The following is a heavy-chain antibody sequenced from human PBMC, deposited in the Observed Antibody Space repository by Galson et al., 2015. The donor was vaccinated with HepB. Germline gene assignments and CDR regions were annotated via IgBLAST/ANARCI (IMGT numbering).Heavy chain of an antibody. D-gene: IGHD2-21*01. CDR2: IIPIFGTA. J-gene: IGHJ6*03. Sequence: SVKVSCKASGGTFSSYAISWVRQAPGQGLEWMGGIIPIFGTANYAQKFQGRVTITADKSTSTAYMELSSLRSEDTAVYYCARDLRGEHYYMDVWGKGTTVTVSS. CDR1: GGTFSSYA. CDR3: ARDLRGEHYYMDV. V-gene: IGHV1-69*06.